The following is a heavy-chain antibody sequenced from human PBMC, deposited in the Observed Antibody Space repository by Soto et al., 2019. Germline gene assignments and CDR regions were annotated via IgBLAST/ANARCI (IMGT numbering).Heavy chain of an antibody. J-gene: IGHJ6*02. CDR1: GGSISSGGYY. CDR3: ARAGSYGGNSGGGHGMDV. Sequence: QVQLQESGPGLVKPSQTLSLTCTVSGGSISSGGYYWSWIRQHPGKGLEWIGYIYYSGSTYYNPSLKSRFTISVDTSKNPFSLKLSSVTAADTAVYYCARAGSYGGNSGGGHGMDVWGQGTTVTVSS. D-gene: IGHD2-21*02. V-gene: IGHV4-31*03. CDR2: IYYSGST.